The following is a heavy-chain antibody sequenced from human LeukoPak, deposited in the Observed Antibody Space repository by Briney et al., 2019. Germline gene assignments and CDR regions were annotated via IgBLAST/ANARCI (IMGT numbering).Heavy chain of an antibody. CDR1: GFTFSTYN. V-gene: IGHV3-48*01. J-gene: IGHJ6*03. Sequence: GGSLRLSCAASGFTFSTYNMNWVRQAPGKGLEWVSYISSSSSAIFYADSVKGRFTISRDNAKNSLYLQMNSLRAEDTAVYYCARDSSEMSYNYYYYYMDVWGKGTTVTVSS. D-gene: IGHD2-2*01. CDR3: ARDSSEMSYNYYYYYMDV. CDR2: ISSSSSAI.